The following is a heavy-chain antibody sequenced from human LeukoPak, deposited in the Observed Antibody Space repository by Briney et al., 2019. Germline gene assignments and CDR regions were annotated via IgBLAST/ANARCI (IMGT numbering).Heavy chain of an antibody. CDR3: ARDPCNSTSCHRRYGLDQ. CDR1: GGSIGSYY. Sequence: SETLSLTCTVSGGSIGSYYWSWIRQAAGKGLEWIGRIYTSGSTNYNPSLKSRVTMSVDTSKNQFSLKLSSVTAADTAVYFCARDPCNSTSCHRRYGLDQWGQGTLVTVSS. J-gene: IGHJ4*02. CDR2: IYTSGST. D-gene: IGHD2-2*01. V-gene: IGHV4-4*07.